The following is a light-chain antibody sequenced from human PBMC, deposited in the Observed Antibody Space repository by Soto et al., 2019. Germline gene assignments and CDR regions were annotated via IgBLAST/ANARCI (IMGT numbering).Light chain of an antibody. CDR1: RSDVGGYNF. CDR3: CSYAGSYTWV. Sequence: QSVLTQPRSVSGSPGQSVTISCTGTRSDVGGYNFVSWYQQHPGKAPKLMIYDVSKRPSGVPDRFSGSKSGNTASLTISGLQAEDEADYHCCSYAGSYTWVFGGGTKLTV. CDR2: DVS. V-gene: IGLV2-11*01. J-gene: IGLJ3*02.